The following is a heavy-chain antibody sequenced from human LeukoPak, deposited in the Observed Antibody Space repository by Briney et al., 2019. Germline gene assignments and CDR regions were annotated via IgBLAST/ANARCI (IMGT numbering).Heavy chain of an antibody. CDR3: TRYNNDHFDY. CDR2: IAYDGSRA. Sequence: GGSLRLSCAGSGFTFGGYGMHWFRQTPGKGLEWVAVIAYDGSRAFYADSVKGRFTISRDNSKNTMSVQMDDLRAEDTAVYYCTRYNNDHFDYWGQGTLVSVSS. V-gene: IGHV3-33*01. CDR1: GFTFGGYG. D-gene: IGHD1-14*01. J-gene: IGHJ4*02.